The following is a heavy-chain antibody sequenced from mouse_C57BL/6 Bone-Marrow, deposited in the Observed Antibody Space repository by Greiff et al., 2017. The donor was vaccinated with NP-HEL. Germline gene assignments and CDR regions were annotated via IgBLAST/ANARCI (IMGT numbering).Heavy chain of an antibody. CDR1: GFTFSDYG. Sequence: EVQLVESGGGLVKPGGSLKLSCAASGFTFSDYGMHWVRQAPEKGLEWVAYISSGSSTIYYADTVKGRFTISRDNAKNTLFLQMTSLRSEDTAMYYCARRTGYYGSSYEPHYYAMDYWGQGSSVTVSS. CDR2: ISSGSSTI. V-gene: IGHV5-17*01. J-gene: IGHJ4*01. CDR3: ARRTGYYGSSYEPHYYAMDY. D-gene: IGHD1-1*01.